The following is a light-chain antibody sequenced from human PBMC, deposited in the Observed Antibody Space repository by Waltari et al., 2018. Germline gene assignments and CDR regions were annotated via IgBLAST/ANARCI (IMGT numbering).Light chain of an antibody. Sequence: EIVMTQSPATLSVSPGERATLFCRASQSVRSKLAWYQQKPGQAPRLLIYGASTRATGIQARFSGSGSGTEFTLTISSLQSEDFAVYYCQQNNNWPPWTFGQGTKVEIK. V-gene: IGKV3-15*01. CDR1: QSVRSK. CDR3: QQNNNWPPWT. CDR2: GAS. J-gene: IGKJ1*01.